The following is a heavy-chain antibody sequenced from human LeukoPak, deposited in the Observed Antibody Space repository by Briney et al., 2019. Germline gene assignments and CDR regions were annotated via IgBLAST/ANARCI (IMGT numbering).Heavy chain of an antibody. J-gene: IGHJ4*02. CDR2: IHNGGST. D-gene: IGHD3-10*01. V-gene: IGHV4-39*01. Sequence: SETLSLTCTVSGGSISSSAYHWGWIRQPPGKGLGWIGCIHNGGSTYYNPSLKSRVTISVDTSKNQFSLKLSSVTAADTAVYYCASLRLYYYGSGIDYWGQGTLVTVSS. CDR3: ASLRLYYYGSGIDY. CDR1: GGSISSSAYH.